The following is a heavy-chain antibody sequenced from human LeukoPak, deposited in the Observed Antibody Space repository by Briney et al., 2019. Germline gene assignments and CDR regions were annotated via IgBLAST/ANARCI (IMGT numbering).Heavy chain of an antibody. D-gene: IGHD6-19*01. J-gene: IGHJ4*02. CDR3: GKTTTGYSSGRNPAWPVDY. CDR2: IFGSGGSA. CDR1: GFTFSSYA. Sequence: GGSLRLSCTASGFTFSSYAMFWVRQARGKGLEWVSGIFGSGGSAHYADSVKGRFTISRDNSENTVYLQMNSLRAEDTAVYYCGKTTTGYSSGRNPAWPVDYWGQGTLVTVSS. V-gene: IGHV3-23*01.